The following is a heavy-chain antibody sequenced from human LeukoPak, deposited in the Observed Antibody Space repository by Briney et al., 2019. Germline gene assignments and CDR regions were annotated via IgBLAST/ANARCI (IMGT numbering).Heavy chain of an antibody. J-gene: IGHJ4*02. CDR2: INHSGST. V-gene: IGHV4-34*01. CDR3: ARSEVVVDY. Sequence: SETLSLTCAVYGGSFSGYYWSWIRQPPGKGLEWIWEINHSGSTNYNPSLKSRVTISVDTSKNQFSLKLSAVTAADTAVYYCARSEVVVDYWGQGTLVTVSS. CDR1: GGSFSGYY. D-gene: IGHD3-22*01.